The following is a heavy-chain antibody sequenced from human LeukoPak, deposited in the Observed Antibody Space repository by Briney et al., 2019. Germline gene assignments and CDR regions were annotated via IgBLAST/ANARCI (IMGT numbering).Heavy chain of an antibody. CDR2: ISWNSGSI. D-gene: IGHD6-13*01. V-gene: IGHV3-9*01. Sequence: GRSLRLSCAASGFTFDDYAMHWVRQAPGKGLEWVSGISWNSGSIGYADSVKGRFTISRDNAKNSLYLQMNSLRAEDTALYYCAKVGPRSSSWYGWFDPWGQGTLVTVSS. J-gene: IGHJ5*02. CDR3: AKVGPRSSSWYGWFDP. CDR1: GFTFDDYA.